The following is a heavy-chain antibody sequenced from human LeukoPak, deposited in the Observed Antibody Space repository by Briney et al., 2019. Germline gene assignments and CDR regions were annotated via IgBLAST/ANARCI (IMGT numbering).Heavy chain of an antibody. CDR2: IRNDGSNK. CDR3: AKITGTGGGVFDI. D-gene: IGHD1-20*01. V-gene: IGHV3-30*02. CDR1: GFTFSNYG. J-gene: IGHJ3*02. Sequence: GGSLRLSCAASGFTFSNYGMHWVRQAPGKGLEWEAFIRNDGSNKYYADSVKGRFTISRDNSKNTLYLQMNSLRAEDTAVYYCAKITGTGGGVFDIWGQGTMVTVSS.